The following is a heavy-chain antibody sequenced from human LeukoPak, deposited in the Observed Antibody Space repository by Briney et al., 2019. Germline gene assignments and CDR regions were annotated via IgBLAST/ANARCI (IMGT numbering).Heavy chain of an antibody. D-gene: IGHD2-8*01. V-gene: IGHV3-30*05. Sequence: GGSLRLSCAASGFTFSSYSMNWVRQAPGKGLEWVAVISYDGSNKYYADSVRGRFTISRDNSKNTLYLQMNSLRAEDTAVYYCAREYCTNGVCEGFDYWGQGTLVTVSS. J-gene: IGHJ4*02. CDR3: AREYCTNGVCEGFDY. CDR2: ISYDGSNK. CDR1: GFTFSSYS.